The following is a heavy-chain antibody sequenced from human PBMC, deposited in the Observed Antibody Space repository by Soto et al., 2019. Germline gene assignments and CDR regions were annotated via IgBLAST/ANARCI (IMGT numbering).Heavy chain of an antibody. Sequence: VGSLRLSCAASGFTFSSYGMHWVRQAPGKGLEWVAVISYDGSNKYCADSVKGRFTISRDNSKNTLYLQMNSLRAEDTAVYYCAKDLRSRRNWNGPFDYWGQGTLVTVSS. J-gene: IGHJ4*02. CDR1: GFTFSSYG. V-gene: IGHV3-30*18. D-gene: IGHD1-1*01. CDR3: AKDLRSRRNWNGPFDY. CDR2: ISYDGSNK.